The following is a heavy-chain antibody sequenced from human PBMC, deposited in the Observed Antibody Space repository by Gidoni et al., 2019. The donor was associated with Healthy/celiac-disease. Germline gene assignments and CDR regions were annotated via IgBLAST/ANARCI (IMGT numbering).Heavy chain of an antibody. CDR1: GGSFSGYY. V-gene: IGHV4-34*01. CDR3: ARGNRIAAPHYFDY. Sequence: QVQLQQWGAGLLKPSETLSLTCAVYGGSFSGYYWSWIRQPPGKGLEWIGEINHSGSTNYNPSLKSRVTISVDTSKNQFSLKLSSVTAADTAVYYCARGNRIAAPHYFDYWGQGTLVTVSS. J-gene: IGHJ4*02. D-gene: IGHD6-6*01. CDR2: INHSGST.